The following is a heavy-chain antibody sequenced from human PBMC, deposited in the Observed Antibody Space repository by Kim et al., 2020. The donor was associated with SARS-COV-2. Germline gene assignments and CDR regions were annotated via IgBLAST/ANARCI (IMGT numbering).Heavy chain of an antibody. CDR1: GYLFPKYW. J-gene: IGHJ3*02. V-gene: IGHV5-51*01. CDR3: ARVQIENLVKAFDI. D-gene: IGHD3-22*01. CDR2: IYPGDSDT. Sequence: GESLKISCKASGYLFPKYWIAWVRQMPGKGLECMGIIYPGDSDTRYSPSFEGQVIISIDRSISTAYLQWHSLKASDSALYYCARVQIENLVKAFDIWGQGTVVTVSS.